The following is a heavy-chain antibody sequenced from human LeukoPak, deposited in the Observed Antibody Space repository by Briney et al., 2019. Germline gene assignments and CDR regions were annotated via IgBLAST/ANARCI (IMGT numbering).Heavy chain of an antibody. CDR3: ARRDTAMGRTWWFGP. CDR2: IKQDGSQK. D-gene: IGHD5-18*01. J-gene: IGHJ5*02. V-gene: IGHV3-7*01. Sequence: GGSLRLSCAASGFTFSSYWMSWVRQAPGKGLEWVANIKQDGSQKYYVDSVKGRFTISRDNAQNSLYLQMNSLRAEDTAMYYCARRDTAMGRTWWFGPWGHGTLVTVSS. CDR1: GFTFSSYW.